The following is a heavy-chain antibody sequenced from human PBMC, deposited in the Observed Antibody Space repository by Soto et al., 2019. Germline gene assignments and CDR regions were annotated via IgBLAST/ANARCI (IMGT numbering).Heavy chain of an antibody. V-gene: IGHV3-7*04. J-gene: IGHJ3*02. CDR3: ARDLDFVIGPTYYDVFDI. CDR2: IKQDGSQR. Sequence: GGSLRLSCAASGFTFSNYWLHWVRQAPGKGLEWVANIKQDGSQRSYVDSVKGRFTISRDNARNSLYLQMNNVRVEDTAVYYCARDLDFVIGPTYYDVFDIWGQGTMVTVSS. CDR1: GFTFSNYW. D-gene: IGHD3-10*01.